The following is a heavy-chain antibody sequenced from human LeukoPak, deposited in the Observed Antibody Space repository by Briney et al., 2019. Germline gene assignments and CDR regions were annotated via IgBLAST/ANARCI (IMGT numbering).Heavy chain of an antibody. Sequence: PSETLSLTCTVSGGSISSYYWSWIRQPPGKGLEWIGYIYYSGSTNYNPSLKSRVTISVGTSKNQFSLKLSSVTAADTAVYYCARAPYYDFWSGYSDAFDIWGQGTMVTVSS. CDR3: ARAPYYDFWSGYSDAFDI. V-gene: IGHV4-59*01. CDR1: GGSISSYY. D-gene: IGHD3-3*01. CDR2: IYYSGST. J-gene: IGHJ3*02.